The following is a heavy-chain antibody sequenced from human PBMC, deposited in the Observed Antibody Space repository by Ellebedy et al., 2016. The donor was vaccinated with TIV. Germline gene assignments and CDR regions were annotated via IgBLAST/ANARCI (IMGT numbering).Heavy chain of an antibody. CDR3: ARDMAWGNERVNDALDI. CDR2: IRGSSLTI. Sequence: GESLKISCAASGFTFTPYAMNWLRQAPGKGLEWSSYIRGSSLTIYYPDSAKGRFTISKDNAKNSLSLQMSSLTAEDTAVYYCARDMAWGNERVNDALDIWGQGTMVTVSA. D-gene: IGHD7-27*01. J-gene: IGHJ3*02. CDR1: GFTFTPYA. V-gene: IGHV3-48*04.